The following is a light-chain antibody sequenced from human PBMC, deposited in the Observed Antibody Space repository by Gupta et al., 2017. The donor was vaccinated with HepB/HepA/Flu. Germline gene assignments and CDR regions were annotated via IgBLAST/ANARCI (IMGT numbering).Light chain of an antibody. V-gene: IGLV1-47*01. J-gene: IGLJ2*01. Sequence: SVLTQPPSASGAPGQRVTISCSGSRFNIGYNYVYWYQQLPGAAPKLLIYRNDQRPSGGPDRFSASKSGTSAALVIIGLRSEDEADYYCAAWDDSLNTWAVFGGGTKLTVL. CDR2: RND. CDR3: AAWDDSLNTWAV. CDR1: RFNIGYNY.